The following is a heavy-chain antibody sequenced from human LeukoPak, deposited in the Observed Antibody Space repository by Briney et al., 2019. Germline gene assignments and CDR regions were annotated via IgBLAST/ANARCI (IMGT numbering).Heavy chain of an antibody. V-gene: IGHV3-21*01. CDR2: ISSSSSYI. Sequence: GGSLRLSCAASGFTFSSYSMNWVRQAPGKGLEWVSSISSSSSYIYYADSLKGRFTISRDNAKNSLYLQMNSLRAEDTAVYYCASSIAAAGNFDYWGQGTLVTVSS. CDR1: GFTFSSYS. CDR3: ASSIAAAGNFDY. J-gene: IGHJ4*02. D-gene: IGHD6-13*01.